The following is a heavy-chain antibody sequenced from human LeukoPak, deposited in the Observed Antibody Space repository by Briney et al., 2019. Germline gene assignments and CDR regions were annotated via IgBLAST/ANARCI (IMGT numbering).Heavy chain of an antibody. CDR2: IYTSGST. V-gene: IGHV4-61*02. J-gene: IGHJ4*02. D-gene: IGHD6-13*01. CDR1: GGSISSGSYY. Sequence: PSETLSLTCTVSGGSISSGSYYWSWIRQPAGKGLEWIGRIYTSGSTNYNPSLKSRVTISVDTSKNQFSLKLSSVTAADTAVYYCARDLGVRSSSWPFDYWGQGTLVTVSS. CDR3: ARDLGVRSSSWPFDY.